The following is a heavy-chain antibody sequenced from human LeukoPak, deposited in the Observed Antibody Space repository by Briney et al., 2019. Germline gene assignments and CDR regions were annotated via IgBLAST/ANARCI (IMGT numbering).Heavy chain of an antibody. D-gene: IGHD3-10*01. CDR1: GGAFSSYS. J-gene: IGHJ4*02. CDR2: INPNSGGT. CDR3: ARDRYYGSGSCYGY. V-gene: IGHV1-2*06. Sequence: GSSVKVSCKASGGAFSSYSISWVRQAPGQGLEWMGRINPNSGGTNYAQKFQGRVTMTRDTSISTAYMELSRLRSDDTAVYYCARDRYYGSGSCYGYWGQGTLVTVSS.